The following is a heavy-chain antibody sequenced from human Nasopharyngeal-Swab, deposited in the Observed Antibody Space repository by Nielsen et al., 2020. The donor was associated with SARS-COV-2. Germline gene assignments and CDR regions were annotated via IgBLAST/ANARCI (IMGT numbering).Heavy chain of an antibody. J-gene: IGHJ4*02. CDR1: GFTFSSYA. D-gene: IGHD3/OR15-3a*01. Sequence: GESLKISCAASGFTFSSYAMHWVRQAPGKGLEWVAVISYDGSNKYYADSVKGRFTISRDNSKNTLYLQMNSVRAEDTAVYYCARPDVPGYYTLIDYWGQGTLVTVSS. CDR3: ARPDVPGYYTLIDY. V-gene: IGHV3-30-3*01. CDR2: ISYDGSNK.